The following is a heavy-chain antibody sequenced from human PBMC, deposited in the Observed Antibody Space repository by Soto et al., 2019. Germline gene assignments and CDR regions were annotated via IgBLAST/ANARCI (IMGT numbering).Heavy chain of an antibody. J-gene: IGHJ4*02. V-gene: IGHV4-59*01. CDR1: GDSISSYY. Sequence: QVQLQESGPGLVKPSETLSLTCAVSGDSISSYYFMWIRQPPGKGLESIGYMYYGRSANYNPHLKSRVTLSVDTSTNQCALTLSSMTAADTAVYYCALRSMAVVPEYWGQGTLVTVSS. D-gene: IGHD3-22*01. CDR3: ALRSMAVVPEY. CDR2: MYYGRSA.